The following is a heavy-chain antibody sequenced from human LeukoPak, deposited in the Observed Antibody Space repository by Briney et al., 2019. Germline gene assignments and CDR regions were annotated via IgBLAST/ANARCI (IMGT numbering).Heavy chain of an antibody. Sequence: VASVKVSCKASGYTFTSYYMHWERQAPGQGLEWMGIINPSGGSTSYAQKFQGRVTMTRDTSTSTVYMELSSLRSEDTAVYYCARVKRTIFGVVGPYYFDYWGQGTLVTVSS. CDR3: ARVKRTIFGVVGPYYFDY. D-gene: IGHD3-3*01. J-gene: IGHJ4*02. CDR2: INPSGGST. CDR1: GYTFTSYY. V-gene: IGHV1-46*01.